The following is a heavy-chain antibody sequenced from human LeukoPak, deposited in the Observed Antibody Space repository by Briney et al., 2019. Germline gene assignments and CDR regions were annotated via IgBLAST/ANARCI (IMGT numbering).Heavy chain of an antibody. V-gene: IGHV3-23*01. CDR1: GFTFSSYA. Sequence: QPGGSLRLSCAASGFTFSSYAMSWVRQAPGKGLEWVSAISGSGGSTYYADSVKGRFTISRDNAKNSLYLQMNSLRAEDTAVYYCARDQGDSSGWYGLDYWGQGTLVTVSS. D-gene: IGHD6-19*01. J-gene: IGHJ4*02. CDR3: ARDQGDSSGWYGLDY. CDR2: ISGSGGST.